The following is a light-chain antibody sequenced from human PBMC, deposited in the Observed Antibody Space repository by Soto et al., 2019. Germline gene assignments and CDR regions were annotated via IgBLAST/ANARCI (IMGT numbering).Light chain of an antibody. J-gene: IGKJ4*02. Sequence: EIVLTQSPGTLSVSPGERATLSCRASQSVSSNYLAWYQQKPGQAPRLLIYGSSSRATGIPARFSGSESGTEFTLTISRLESEDFAVYYCQQYNKSPRTFGRGTKVEIK. CDR2: GSS. V-gene: IGKV3-20*01. CDR1: QSVSSNY. CDR3: QQYNKSPRT.